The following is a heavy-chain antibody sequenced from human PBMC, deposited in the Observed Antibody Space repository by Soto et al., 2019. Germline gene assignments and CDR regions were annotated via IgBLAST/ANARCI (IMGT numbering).Heavy chain of an antibody. D-gene: IGHD3-10*01. CDR1: GYSFNTYW. J-gene: IGHJ6*03. Sequence: GESLKISCKGSGYSFNTYWIGWVRQMPGKGLEWMGIIYPADSDTRYSPSFQGQVTMSADKSISTAYLQWSSLKASDTATYYCARGSPSYSYHYIDVWGIGTTVTVSS. CDR2: IYPADSDT. CDR3: ARGSPSYSYHYIDV. V-gene: IGHV5-51*01.